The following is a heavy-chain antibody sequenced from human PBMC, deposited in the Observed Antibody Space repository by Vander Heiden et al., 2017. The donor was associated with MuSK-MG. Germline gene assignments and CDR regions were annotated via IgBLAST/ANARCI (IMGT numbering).Heavy chain of an antibody. J-gene: IGHJ6*03. CDR2: IKQDGSEK. CDR1: GFTFSSYW. CDR3: ARWSYCSGGSCYYYYYYMDV. D-gene: IGHD2-15*01. V-gene: IGHV3-7*01. Sequence: EVQLVESGGGLVQPGGSLRLSCAASGFTFSSYWMSWVRQAPGKGLEWVANIKQDGSEKYYVDSVQGRFTIARDNAKNSLYLQRNRLRAEETAVYYCARWSYCSGGSCYYYYYYMDVWGKGTTVTVSS.